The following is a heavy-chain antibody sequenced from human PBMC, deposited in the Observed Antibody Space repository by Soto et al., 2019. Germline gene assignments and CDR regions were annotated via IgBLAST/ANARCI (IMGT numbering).Heavy chain of an antibody. CDR3: ARAGYYDFWSGLRDYYYYGMDV. V-gene: IGHV4-59*05. CDR1: GGSISSYY. CDR2: IYYSGST. J-gene: IGHJ6*02. D-gene: IGHD3-3*01. Sequence: SETLSLTCTVSGGSISSYYWSWIRQPPGKGLEWIGSIYYSGSTYYNPSLKSRVTISVDTSKNQFSLKLSSVTAADTAVYYCARAGYYDFWSGLRDYYYYGMDVWGQGTTVTVSS.